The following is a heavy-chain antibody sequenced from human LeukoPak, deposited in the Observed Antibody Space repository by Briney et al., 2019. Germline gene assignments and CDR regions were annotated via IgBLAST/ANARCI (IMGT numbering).Heavy chain of an antibody. CDR1: GGSISSYY. CDR3: ARAAAGKEFDY. D-gene: IGHD6-13*01. V-gene: IGHV4-59*01. J-gene: IGHJ4*02. Sequence: SETLSLTCTVSGGSISSYYWSWIRQPPGKGLEWIGYIYYSGSTNYSPSLKSRVTISVDTSKNQFSLKLSSVTAADTAVYYCARAAAGKEFDYWGQGTLVTVSS. CDR2: IYYSGST.